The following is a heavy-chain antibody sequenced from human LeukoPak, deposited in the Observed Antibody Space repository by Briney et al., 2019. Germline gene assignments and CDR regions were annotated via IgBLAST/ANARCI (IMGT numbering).Heavy chain of an antibody. CDR3: ARGSYSYGRGPKYYYYYYYMDV. J-gene: IGHJ6*03. CDR2: IYTSGCT. Sequence: SHTLSLTRPVSGGSISNYYWRWIRQPAGKGLEWIGRIYTSGCTNYNPSLKSRVTMSVDTSKNQFSLKLSSVTAADTAVYYCARGSYSYGRGPKYYYYYYYMDVWGKGTTVTISS. CDR1: GGSISNYY. D-gene: IGHD5-18*01. V-gene: IGHV4-4*07.